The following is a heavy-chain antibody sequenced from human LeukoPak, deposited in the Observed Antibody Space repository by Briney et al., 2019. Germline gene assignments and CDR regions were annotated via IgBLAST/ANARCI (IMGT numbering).Heavy chain of an antibody. CDR1: GGSFSGYY. J-gene: IGHJ6*03. V-gene: IGHV4-34*01. D-gene: IGHD2-2*01. CDR2: INHSGST. Sequence: SETLSLTCAVYGGSFSGYYWSWIRQPPGKGLEWIGEINHSGSTNYNPSLKSRVTISVDTSKNQFSLKLSSVTAADTAVYYCASSYCSSTSCPYYYYYMDVWGKGTTVTVSS. CDR3: ASSYCSSTSCPYYYYYMDV.